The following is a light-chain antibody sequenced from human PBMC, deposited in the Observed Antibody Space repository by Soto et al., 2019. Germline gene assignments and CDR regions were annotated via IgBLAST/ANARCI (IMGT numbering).Light chain of an antibody. CDR3: ISYTSDDVRYV. J-gene: IGLJ1*01. CDR1: NSGVGIYDF. CDR2: EVS. V-gene: IGLV2-14*01. Sequence: QSALTQPASVSGTPGQSITISCTGSNSGVGIYDFVSWYQYHPGRAPKLIVSEVSHRPSGVSNRFSGSKSGNTASLTISGLQSEDEADYYCISYTSDDVRYVFGTGTKVTVL.